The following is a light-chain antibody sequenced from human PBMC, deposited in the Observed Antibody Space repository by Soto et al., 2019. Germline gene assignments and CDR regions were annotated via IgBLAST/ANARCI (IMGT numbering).Light chain of an antibody. V-gene: IGLV7-46*01. CDR1: TGAVTSGHY. CDR3: LLVSSGAHI. CDR2: DTT. J-gene: IGLJ2*01. Sequence: QAVVTQEPSLTVSPGGTVTLTCGSSTGAVTSGHYPYWFQQRPGQVPRTVIYDTTNKPSWTQARVSGSLLGGKAALTRSGAQPEDESDYYCLLVSSGAHIFGGGTKLTVL.